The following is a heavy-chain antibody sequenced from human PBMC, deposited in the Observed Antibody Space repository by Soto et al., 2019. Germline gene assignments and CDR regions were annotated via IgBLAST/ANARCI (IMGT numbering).Heavy chain of an antibody. V-gene: IGHV4-34*01. CDR1: GGSFSGYY. Sequence: QVQLQQWGAGLLKPSETLSLTCAVYGGSFSGYYWSWIRQPPGKGLEWIGEINHSGSTNYNPSLKSRVTISVDTSKNQFSLKLSSVPAADTAVYYCARGEQQLVLGGAFDLWGQGTMVTFSS. J-gene: IGHJ3*01. CDR2: INHSGST. D-gene: IGHD6-13*01. CDR3: ARGEQQLVLGGAFDL.